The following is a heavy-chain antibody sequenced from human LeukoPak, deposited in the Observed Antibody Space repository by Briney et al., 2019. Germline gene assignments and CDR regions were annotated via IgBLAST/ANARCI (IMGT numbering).Heavy chain of an antibody. D-gene: IGHD6-13*01. V-gene: IGHV3-66*01. CDR2: IYSGGNT. Sequence: GGSLRLSCAASGFTVSSNYMSWVRQAPGKGLECVSVIYSGGNTYYADSVKGRFTISRDNSKNTLYLQMNSLRAEDTAMYYCAGEDSSWNLMRYNYYMDVWGKGTTVTVSS. J-gene: IGHJ6*03. CDR1: GFTVSSNY. CDR3: AGEDSSWNLMRYNYYMDV.